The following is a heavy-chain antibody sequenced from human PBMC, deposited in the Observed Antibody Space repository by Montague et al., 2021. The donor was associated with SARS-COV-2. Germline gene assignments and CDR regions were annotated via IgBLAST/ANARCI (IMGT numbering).Heavy chain of an antibody. J-gene: IGHJ4*02. V-gene: IGHV4-39*02. CDR2: MSSSGSS. CDR1: GDSIGSDTYY. D-gene: IGHD1-26*01. CDR3: ARPGSVSGWFYFDD. Sequence: SETLSLTCIVSGDSIGSDTYYWGWIRQPPGKGLEWIGSMSSSGSSYYNPSLRSRVSISMDTSKNHFSLKVNSVTAADTAVYYCARPGSVSGWFYFDDWGQGTLVSVSS.